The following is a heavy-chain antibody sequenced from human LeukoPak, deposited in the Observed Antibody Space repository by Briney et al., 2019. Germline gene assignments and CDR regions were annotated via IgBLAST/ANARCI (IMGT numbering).Heavy chain of an antibody. CDR2: ISSTSAYI. CDR3: ARVAVSGPTGWFDP. Sequence: GGSLRLSCAGSGFDLKSYSLSWVRQAPGKGLEWVSSISSTSAYIYYADSVKGRFTISRDNVDNVVYLQMNSLGAEDTAVYYCARVAVSGPTGWFDPWGQGTLVTVSS. V-gene: IGHV3-21*01. J-gene: IGHJ5*02. CDR1: GFDLKSYS. D-gene: IGHD2-8*02.